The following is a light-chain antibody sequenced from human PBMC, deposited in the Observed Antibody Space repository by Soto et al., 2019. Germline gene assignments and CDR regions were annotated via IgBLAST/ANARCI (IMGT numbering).Light chain of an antibody. CDR3: YSYAGTSTWV. J-gene: IGLJ3*02. CDR1: NNEVGNYKL. Sequence: QSALTQPASVSESPGQSITISCTGTNNEVGNYKLVSWFQHHLGKAPKLIIYEGTKRPSGVSNRFSASQSGNTASLTISGLHAEDEADYYCYSYAGTSTWVFGGGTKVTVL. CDR2: EGT. V-gene: IGLV2-23*01.